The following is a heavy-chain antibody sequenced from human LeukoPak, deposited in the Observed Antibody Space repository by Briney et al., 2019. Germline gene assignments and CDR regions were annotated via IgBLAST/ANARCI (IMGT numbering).Heavy chain of an antibody. Sequence: GGSLRLSCAASGFTFSTYSMNWVRQAPGKGLEWVSYISYSSSTIYYADSVKGRFTISRDNAKNSLYLQMNSLRAEDTAVYYCARTSCSGGSCNLDFWGQGALVTVSS. V-gene: IGHV3-48*01. J-gene: IGHJ4*02. CDR2: ISYSSSTI. CDR1: GFTFSTYS. CDR3: ARTSCSGGSCNLDF. D-gene: IGHD2-15*01.